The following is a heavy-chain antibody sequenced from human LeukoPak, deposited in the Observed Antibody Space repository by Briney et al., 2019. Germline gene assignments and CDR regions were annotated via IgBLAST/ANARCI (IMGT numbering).Heavy chain of an antibody. CDR1: GFTFSSYA. V-gene: IGHV3-23*01. CDR3: AKNGVRATTLRWFDP. J-gene: IGHJ5*02. D-gene: IGHD1-26*01. Sequence: PGGSLRLSCAASGFTFSSYAMTWVRQAPGKGLEWVSAISGSGGSTYYADSVKGRFTISRDNSKNTLYLQMNSLRAEDTAVYYCAKNGVRATTLRWFDPWGQGTLVTVSS. CDR2: ISGSGGST.